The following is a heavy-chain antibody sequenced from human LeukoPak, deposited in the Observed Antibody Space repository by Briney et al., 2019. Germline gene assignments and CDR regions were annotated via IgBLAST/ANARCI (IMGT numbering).Heavy chain of an antibody. Sequence: SETLSLTCTVSGDSVSSSIYYWGWIRQPPGKGLEWIGSIYYSGSTYYNPSLKSRVTISVDTSKNQFSLKLRSVTAADTAVYYCARRLGGSGSYYYWGQGTLVTVSS. CDR2: IYYSGST. D-gene: IGHD3-10*01. J-gene: IGHJ4*02. CDR1: GDSVSSSIYY. V-gene: IGHV4-39*01. CDR3: ARRLGGSGSYYY.